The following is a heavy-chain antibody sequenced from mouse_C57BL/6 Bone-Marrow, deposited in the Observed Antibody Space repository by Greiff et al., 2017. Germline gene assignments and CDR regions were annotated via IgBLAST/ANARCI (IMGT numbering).Heavy chain of an antibody. CDR2: IDPSDSYT. CDR1: GYTFTSYW. D-gene: IGHD1-1*01. CDR3: ARRYYGTSFAY. V-gene: IGHV1-59*01. Sequence: VQLQQSGAELVRPGTSVKLSCKASGYTFTSYWMHWVKQRPGQGLEWIGVIDPSDSYTNYNQKFKGKATLTVDTSSSTACMQLSSLTSEDSAVYYCARRYYGTSFAYWGQGTLVTVSA. J-gene: IGHJ3*01.